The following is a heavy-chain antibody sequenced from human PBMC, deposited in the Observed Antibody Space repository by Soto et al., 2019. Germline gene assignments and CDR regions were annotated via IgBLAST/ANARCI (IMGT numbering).Heavy chain of an antibody. D-gene: IGHD1-26*01. CDR3: AKRKSGSYGQDYYYYYGMDV. Sequence: EVQRLEAGGGLVQPGGSLRLSCAASGFTFSSYAMSWVRQAPGKGLEWVSAISGSGGSTYYADSMKGRFTISRDNSNHTQYLEMNILGAEDPAVYYRAKRKSGSYGQDYYYYYGMDVWGQGTTVTVSS. CDR2: ISGSGGST. V-gene: IGHV3-23*01. J-gene: IGHJ6*02. CDR1: GFTFSSYA.